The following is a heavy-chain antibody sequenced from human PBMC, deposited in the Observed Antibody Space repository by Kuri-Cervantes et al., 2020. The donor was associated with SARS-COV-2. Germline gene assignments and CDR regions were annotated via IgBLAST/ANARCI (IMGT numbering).Heavy chain of an antibody. CDR1: GFTFGDYA. V-gene: IGHV3-49*03. J-gene: IGHJ4*02. CDR2: IRSKAYGGTT. CDR3: AKDFFRGGRMTTVTTAGFFDY. Sequence: GESLKISCAASGFTFGDYAMSWFRQAPGKGLEWVGFIRSKAYGGTTEYAASVKGRFTISRDDSKSIAYLQMNSLKTEDTAVYYCAKDFFRGGRMTTVTTAGFFDYWGQGTLVTVSS. D-gene: IGHD4-17*01.